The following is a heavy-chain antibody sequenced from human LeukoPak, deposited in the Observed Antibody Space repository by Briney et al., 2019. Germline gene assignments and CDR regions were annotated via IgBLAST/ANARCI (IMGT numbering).Heavy chain of an antibody. D-gene: IGHD6-13*01. Sequence: GGSLRLSCAASGFSFSDYWMTWVRQAPGKGLEWVANIKQDESEKYYVDSVKGRFTISRDNAKNSLYLQMNSLRVEDTAVYYCARDPQGAAAGRSNGRVDYWGQGTLVTVSS. CDR1: GFSFSDYW. CDR2: IKQDESEK. V-gene: IGHV3-7*01. CDR3: ARDPQGAAAGRSNGRVDY. J-gene: IGHJ4*02.